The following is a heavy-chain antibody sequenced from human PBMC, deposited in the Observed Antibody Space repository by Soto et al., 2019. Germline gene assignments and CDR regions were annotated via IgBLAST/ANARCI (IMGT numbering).Heavy chain of an antibody. D-gene: IGHD3-10*01. CDR3: ATNYGSGSTHFDY. CDR1: RGTLSYNT. CDR2: VIPMVGMS. J-gene: IGHJ4*02. V-gene: IGHV1-69*02. Sequence: QVQLVQSGAEVKKPGSSVKVSCTASRGTLSYNTISWVRQAPGQGLECMGRVIPMVGMSSYAQKFQGRLPITADKSTSTVYMELNSRRPEDTAVYYCATNYGSGSTHFDYWCQGTLGTGSS.